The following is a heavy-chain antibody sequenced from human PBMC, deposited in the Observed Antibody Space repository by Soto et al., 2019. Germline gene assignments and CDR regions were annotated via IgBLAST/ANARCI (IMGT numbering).Heavy chain of an antibody. J-gene: IGHJ6*02. CDR2: IYYSGST. Sequence: PSETLSLTCTVSGGSISSSSYYWGWIRQPPGKGLEWIGRIYYSGSTYYNPSLKSRVTISVYTSKNQFSLKLSSVTAADTAVYYFASPGIAAAGILMSVWGQGTTVTVSS. CDR1: GGSISSSSYY. CDR3: ASPGIAAAGILMSV. V-gene: IGHV4-39*01. D-gene: IGHD6-13*01.